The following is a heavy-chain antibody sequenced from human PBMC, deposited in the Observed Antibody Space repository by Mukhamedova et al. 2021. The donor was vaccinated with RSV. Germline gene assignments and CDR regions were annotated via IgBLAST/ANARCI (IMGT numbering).Heavy chain of an antibody. J-gene: IGHJ4*02. D-gene: IGHD3-3*01. CDR3: AAFDFWSGYYTGNRGHYFDY. V-gene: IGHV1-58*01. CDR2: GSGNT. Sequence: GSGNTNYAQKFQERVTITRDMSTSTTYMELSSLRSEDTAVYYCAAFDFWSGYYTGNRGHYFDYLGQGTLVTVSS.